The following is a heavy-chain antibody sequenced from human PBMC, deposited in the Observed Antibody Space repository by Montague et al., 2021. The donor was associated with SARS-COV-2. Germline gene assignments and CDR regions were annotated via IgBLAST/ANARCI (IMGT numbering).Heavy chain of an antibody. Sequence: CAISGDSVSTNSGTWNWVRLPPPRGLDLLWRPYYRSECYSDYSVSVKSRISINPDTSKNQFSLQLNSVTSEDTAVYYCARAERGSCGDGNCYQYFFNYWGKGTLVIVSS. CDR1: GDSVSTNSGT. D-gene: IGHD2-15*01. CDR3: ARAERGSCGDGNCYQYFFNY. J-gene: IGHJ4*02. V-gene: IGHV6-1*01. CDR2: PYYRSECYS.